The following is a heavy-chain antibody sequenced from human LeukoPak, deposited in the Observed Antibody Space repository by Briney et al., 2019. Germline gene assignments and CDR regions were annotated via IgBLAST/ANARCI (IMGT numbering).Heavy chain of an antibody. CDR2: IYTSGST. Sequence: SETLSLTCTVSGGSISSYYWSWIRQPAGKGLEWIGRIYTSGSTNYNPSLKSRVTMSVDTSKNQFSLKLSSVTAADTAVYYCARDYCSSTSCYMRPGGWFDPWGQGTLVTVSS. CDR3: ARDYCSSTSCYMRPGGWFDP. V-gene: IGHV4-4*07. CDR1: GGSISSYY. J-gene: IGHJ5*02. D-gene: IGHD2-2*01.